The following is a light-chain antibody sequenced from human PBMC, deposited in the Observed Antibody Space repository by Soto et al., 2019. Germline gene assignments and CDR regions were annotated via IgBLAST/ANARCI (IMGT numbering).Light chain of an antibody. CDR2: DAS. V-gene: IGKV3-15*01. CDR3: QQHYTGIT. J-gene: IGKJ5*01. Sequence: EIVMTQSPATLSVSPWERATLSCRASQSVSTAVAWYQQKPGQAPKLLIYDASTRATGVPGRFSGSGSGTDFILTISSLQSEDVAVYYCQQHYTGITFGQGTRLEIK. CDR1: QSVSTA.